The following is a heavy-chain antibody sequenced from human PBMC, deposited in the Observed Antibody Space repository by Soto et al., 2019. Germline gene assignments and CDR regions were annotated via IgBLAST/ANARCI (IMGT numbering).Heavy chain of an antibody. CDR3: ARDPLRILAVMGYFDY. CDR1: GFTFSSYA. V-gene: IGHV3-30-3*01. Sequence: GGSLRLSCAASGFTFSSYAMHWVRQAPGKGLEWVAVISYDGSNKYYADSVKGRFTISRDNSKKPLYLQMNSLRAEDTAVYYCARDPLRILAVMGYFDYWGQGTLVTVSS. CDR2: ISYDGSNK. J-gene: IGHJ4*02. D-gene: IGHD3-10*01.